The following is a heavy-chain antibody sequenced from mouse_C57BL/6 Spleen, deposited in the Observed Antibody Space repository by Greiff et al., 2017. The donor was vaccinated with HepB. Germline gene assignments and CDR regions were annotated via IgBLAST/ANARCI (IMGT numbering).Heavy chain of an antibody. D-gene: IGHD2-2*01. CDR1: GYTFTDYE. CDR3: TRKGGGYNYAMDY. V-gene: IGHV1-15*01. Sequence: VKLQESGAELVRPGASVTLSCKASGYTFTDYEMHWVKQTPVHGLEWIGAIDPETGGTAYNQKFKGKAILTADKSSSTAYMELSSLTSEDSAVYYCTRKGGGYNYAMDYWGQGTSVTVSS. CDR2: IDPETGGT. J-gene: IGHJ4*01.